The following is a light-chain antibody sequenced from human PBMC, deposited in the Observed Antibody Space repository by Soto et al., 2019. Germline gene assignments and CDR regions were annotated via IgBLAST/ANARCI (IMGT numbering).Light chain of an antibody. J-gene: IGKJ1*01. CDR2: KAS. CDR1: QTVSSS. Sequence: EIQMTQSPSSLSGSVGDGVTMXCRAGQTVSSSIDWYEQKPGQASKLLIYKASTLKRGGPSRFSGSGSVTEFTRTINSRQPDDFATYYGQQYHISSGTFGQGTKVDIK. CDR3: QQYHISSGT. V-gene: IGKV1-5*03.